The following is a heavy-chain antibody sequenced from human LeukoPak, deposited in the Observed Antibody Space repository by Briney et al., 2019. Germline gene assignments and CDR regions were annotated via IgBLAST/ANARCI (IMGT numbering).Heavy chain of an antibody. CDR2: VDPSDSYT. CDR1: GYSFTSYW. V-gene: IGHV5-10-1*01. J-gene: IGHJ4*02. CDR3: ARHLTVEIRVDY. D-gene: IGHD5-24*01. Sequence: GESLKISCKGSGYSFTSYWISWVRQMPGKGLEWMGRVDPSDSYTNYSPSFQGHVTISADKSINTAYLQWSSLKASDTAMYYCARHLTVEIRVDYWGQENLVTVSS.